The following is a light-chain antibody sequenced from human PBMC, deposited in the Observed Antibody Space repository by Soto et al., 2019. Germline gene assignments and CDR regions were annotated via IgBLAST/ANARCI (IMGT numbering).Light chain of an antibody. CDR2: VNN. CDR3: QSYDSSLSGYVV. V-gene: IGLV1-40*01. Sequence: QSVLTQPPSVSGAPGQRVTISCTGSSSNIGAGYDVHWYQQLPGPAPKLLIYVNNNRPSGVPDRFSGSKSGTSASLAITGLQAEDEADYYCQSYDSSLSGYVVFGGGTKLTVL. CDR1: SSNIGAGYD. J-gene: IGLJ2*01.